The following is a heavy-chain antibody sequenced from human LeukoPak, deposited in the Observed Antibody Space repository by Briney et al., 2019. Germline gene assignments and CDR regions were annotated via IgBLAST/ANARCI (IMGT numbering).Heavy chain of an antibody. Sequence: ASVKVSCKASGYTFTSYAISWVRQAPGQGLEWMGGIIPIFGTANYAQKFQGRVTITADESTSTAYMELSSLRSEDTAVYYCATVITGAFRAVAGSASAPTLIW. V-gene: IGHV1-69*13. J-gene: IGHJ3*02. CDR2: IIPIFGTA. CDR3: ATVITGAFRAVAGSASAPTLI. D-gene: IGHD6-19*01. CDR1: GYTFTSYA.